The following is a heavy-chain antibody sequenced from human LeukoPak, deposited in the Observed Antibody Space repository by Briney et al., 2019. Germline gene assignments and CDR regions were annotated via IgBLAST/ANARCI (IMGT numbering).Heavy chain of an antibody. V-gene: IGHV4-31*03. CDR1: GGSISSGGYY. D-gene: IGHD5-12*01. Sequence: PSETLSLTCTVSGGSISSGGYYWSWIRQHPGKGLEWIGYIYYSGSTYYNPSLKSRVTISVDTSKNQFSLKLSSVTAADTAVYYCARGLWLRSRGYGMDVWGQGTTVTVSS. J-gene: IGHJ6*02. CDR3: ARGLWLRSRGYGMDV. CDR2: IYYSGST.